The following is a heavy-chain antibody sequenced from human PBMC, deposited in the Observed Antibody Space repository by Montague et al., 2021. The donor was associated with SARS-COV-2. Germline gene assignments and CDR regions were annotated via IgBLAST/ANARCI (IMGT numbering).Heavy chain of an antibody. CDR3: ARDQGIVVPSWVMDV. J-gene: IGHJ6*02. D-gene: IGHD2-2*01. Sequence: RLSCAASGFTFSSYAMHWVRQAPGKGLEWVAIILYDGSNKYYADSVKGRFTISRDNSKNTLFLQMNSLRPEDTAVYYCARDQGIVVPSWVMDVWGQGTTVTVSS. V-gene: IGHV3-30*04. CDR1: GFTFSSYA. CDR2: ILYDGSNK.